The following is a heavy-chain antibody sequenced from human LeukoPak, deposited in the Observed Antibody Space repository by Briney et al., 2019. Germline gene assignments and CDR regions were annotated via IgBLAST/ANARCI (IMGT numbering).Heavy chain of an antibody. CDR2: ISSSGSTI. Sequence: PGGSLRISIAASEFTSSRYEMNLVRQAPGKGLEWVSYISSSGSTIYYADSVKGRFTISRDNAKNSLYLQMNSLRAEDTSVYYCARVGVAGYQGYFDYWCQGTLVTVSS. V-gene: IGHV3-48*03. CDR1: EFTSSRYE. CDR3: ARVGVAGYQGYFDY. J-gene: IGHJ4*02. D-gene: IGHD6-19*01.